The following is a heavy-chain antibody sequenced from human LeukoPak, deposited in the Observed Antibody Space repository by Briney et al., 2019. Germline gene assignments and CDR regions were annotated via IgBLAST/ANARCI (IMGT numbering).Heavy chain of an antibody. D-gene: IGHD2-2*01. CDR1: GFTFSRYA. V-gene: IGHV3-23*01. CDR3: AKDAPVNIVVVPAANS. CDR2: LSGSGGST. J-gene: IGHJ4*02. Sequence: GGSLRLSCAASGFTFSRYAMSGVRQAPGKELKEVSALSGSGGSTYYANAVKGRFTISRDNSKNTLYLQMNSLRAEDTAVYYCAKDAPVNIVVVPAANSWGQGTLVTVSS.